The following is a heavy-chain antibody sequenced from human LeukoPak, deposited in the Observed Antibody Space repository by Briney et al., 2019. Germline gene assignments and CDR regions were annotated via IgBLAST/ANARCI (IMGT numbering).Heavy chain of an antibody. Sequence: SETLSLTCTVSGGSISSSRYYWGWIRQPPGKGLEWIGSIYSSGSTYYNPSLKSRVTISVDTSKNQFSLKLSSVTAADTAVYYCARSGSGYLRYYFDYWGQGTLVTVSS. CDR3: ARSGSGYLRYYFDY. CDR1: GGSISSSRYY. D-gene: IGHD5-12*01. J-gene: IGHJ4*02. CDR2: IYSSGST. V-gene: IGHV4-39*07.